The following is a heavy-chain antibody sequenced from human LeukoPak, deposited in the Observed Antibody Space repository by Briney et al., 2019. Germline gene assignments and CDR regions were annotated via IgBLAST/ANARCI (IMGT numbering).Heavy chain of an antibody. V-gene: IGHV3-23*01. Sequence: GGSLRLSCAASGFTFSSYDTRWVRQAPGKGLEWVSGISGSGGSTYYADSVKGRFTISRDNSKNTLDLQMSSLRAEDTAVYYCAKGRGTYGGYPYYFDYWGQGTLVSVSS. CDR2: ISGSGGST. CDR3: AKGRGTYGGYPYYFDY. J-gene: IGHJ4*02. CDR1: GFTFSSYD. D-gene: IGHD4-23*01.